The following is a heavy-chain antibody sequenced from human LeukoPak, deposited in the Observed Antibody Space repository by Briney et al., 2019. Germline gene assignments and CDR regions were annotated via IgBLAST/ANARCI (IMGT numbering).Heavy chain of an antibody. CDR2: ISSSSSYI. D-gene: IGHD6-13*01. Sequence: PGGSLRLSCAASGFTFSSYSMNWVRQAPGKGLEWVSSISSSSSYIYYADSVKGRFTISRDNAKNSLYLQMNSLRAEDTAVYYCASSYPGIAAAGTDFDYWGQGTLVTVSS. CDR1: GFTFSSYS. CDR3: ASSYPGIAAAGTDFDY. V-gene: IGHV3-21*01. J-gene: IGHJ4*02.